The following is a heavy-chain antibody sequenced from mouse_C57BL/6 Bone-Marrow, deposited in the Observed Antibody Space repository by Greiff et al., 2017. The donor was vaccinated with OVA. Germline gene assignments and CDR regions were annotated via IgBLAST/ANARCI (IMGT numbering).Heavy chain of an antibody. CDR1: GYTFTDYY. V-gene: IGHV1-39*01. J-gene: IGHJ1*03. CDR3: ARHGSSYWYFDV. D-gene: IGHD1-1*01. CDR2: LNPNYGTT. Sequence: EVQLQQSGPELVKPGASVKISCKASGYTFTDYYMNWVKQSNGKSLEWIGVLNPNYGTTSDNQKFKGKATLTVDQSSSTAYMQLNSLTSEDSAVYYCARHGSSYWYFDVWGTGTTVTVSS.